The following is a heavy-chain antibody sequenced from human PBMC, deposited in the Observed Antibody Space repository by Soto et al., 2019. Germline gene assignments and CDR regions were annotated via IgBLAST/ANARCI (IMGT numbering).Heavy chain of an antibody. V-gene: IGHV4-34*01. J-gene: IGHJ4*02. CDR1: GRSFRGYY. CDR2: SNHSGST. Sequence: SQTLSLTCAVYGRSFRGYYRSWIRQPLGKGLEWLGESNHSGSTTYYPSLKSRVTISVDTSKNQFSLKLSFVTAADTAVYCCERGVHHNSPRMEYNFDYWGQGTLVTVS. CDR3: ERGVHHNSPRMEYNFDY. D-gene: IGHD1-1*01.